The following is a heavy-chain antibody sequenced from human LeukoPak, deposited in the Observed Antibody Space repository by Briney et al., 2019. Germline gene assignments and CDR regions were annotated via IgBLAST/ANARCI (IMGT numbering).Heavy chain of an antibody. V-gene: IGHV4-4*07. J-gene: IGHJ6*03. Sequence: PSETLSLTCTVSGGSISSYYWSWIRQPAGKGLEWIGRIYTSGTTHYNPSLKSRVTISIDTSKNQFSLKLSSVTAADTAVYYCAREGYSYGYSSYYYYMDVWGKGTTVTISS. CDR3: AREGYSYGYSSYYYYMDV. D-gene: IGHD5-18*01. CDR2: IYTSGTT. CDR1: GGSISSYY.